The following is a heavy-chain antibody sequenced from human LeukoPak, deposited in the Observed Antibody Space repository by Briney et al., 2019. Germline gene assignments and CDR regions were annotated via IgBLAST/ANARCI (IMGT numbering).Heavy chain of an antibody. CDR1: GGSFSGYY. Sequence: PSETLSLTCAVYGGSFSGYYWSWIRQPPGKGLEWIGEINHSGSTNYNPSLKSRVTISVDTSKNQFSLKLCSVTAADTAVYYCARGEELRYFDWLPLAYWGQGTLVTVSS. CDR2: INHSGST. J-gene: IGHJ4*02. CDR3: ARGEELRYFDWLPLAY. D-gene: IGHD3-9*01. V-gene: IGHV4-34*01.